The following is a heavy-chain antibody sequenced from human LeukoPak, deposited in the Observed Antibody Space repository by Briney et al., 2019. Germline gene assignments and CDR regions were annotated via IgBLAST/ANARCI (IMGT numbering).Heavy chain of an antibody. J-gene: IGHJ4*02. V-gene: IGHV3-30*02. Sequence: PGGSLRLSCAASGFTFSSYGMHWVRQAPGKGLEWVAFIRYDGSNKYYADSVKGRFTISRDNSKNTLYLQMNSLRAEDTAVYYCAKAASASAATDYWGQGTLVTVSS. CDR2: IRYDGSNK. D-gene: IGHD2-15*01. CDR3: AKAASASAATDY. CDR1: GFTFSSYG.